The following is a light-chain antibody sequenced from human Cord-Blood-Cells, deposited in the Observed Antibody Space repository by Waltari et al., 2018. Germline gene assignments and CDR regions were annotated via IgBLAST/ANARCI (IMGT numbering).Light chain of an antibody. Sequence: QSALTHPASVSGPPGQSITISCTGTSSDVGGYNYVFWYQQHPGKAPNLMIYDVSNRPSGVSNRFSGSKSGNTASLTISGLQAEDEADYYCSSYTSSSTYVFGTGTKVTVL. V-gene: IGLV2-14*01. J-gene: IGLJ1*01. CDR1: SSDVGGYNY. CDR2: DVS. CDR3: SSYTSSSTYV.